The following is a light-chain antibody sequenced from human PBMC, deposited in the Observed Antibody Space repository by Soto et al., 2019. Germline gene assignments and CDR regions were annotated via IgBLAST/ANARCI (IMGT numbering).Light chain of an antibody. CDR1: QSVSSSY. V-gene: IGKV3-20*01. J-gene: IGKJ1*01. CDR2: GPS. Sequence: EIVLTQSPGTLSLPPGERATLSCRASQSVSSSYLAWYQQKPGQAPRLLIYGPSSRATGIPDRFSGSGSGTDFTLTISRLEPEDFAVYYCQQYGSSPRTFGQGTKVEIK. CDR3: QQYGSSPRT.